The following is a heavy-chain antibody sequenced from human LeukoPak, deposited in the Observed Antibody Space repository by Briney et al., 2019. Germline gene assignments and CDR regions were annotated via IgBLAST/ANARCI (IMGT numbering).Heavy chain of an antibody. J-gene: IGHJ6*02. CDR1: GGTFSSYA. V-gene: IGHV1-69*04. Sequence: SVKVSCKASGGTFSSYAISWVRQAPGQGLEWMGRIIPILGIANYAQKFQGRVTITADKSTSTAYMELSSLRSEDTAVYYCARKALGYCSSTSCSPYYYYGMDVWGQGTTVTVSS. D-gene: IGHD2-2*01. CDR2: IIPILGIA. CDR3: ARKALGYCSSTSCSPYYYYGMDV.